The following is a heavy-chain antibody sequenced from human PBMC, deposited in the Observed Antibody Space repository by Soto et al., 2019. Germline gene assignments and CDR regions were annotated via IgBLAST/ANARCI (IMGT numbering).Heavy chain of an antibody. J-gene: IGHJ4*02. CDR3: ARGGYYYAPDY. V-gene: IGHV4-31*03. D-gene: IGHD3-22*01. Sequence: QVQLQESGPGLVKPSQTLSLTCTVSGGSISSDGYYWSWIRQHPGKGLEWIGYIYYSGSTYYNSSLKSRVTISVDTSKKQFSLKLSSVTAADTAVYYCARGGYYYAPDYWGQGTLVTVSS. CDR1: GGSISSDGYY. CDR2: IYYSGST.